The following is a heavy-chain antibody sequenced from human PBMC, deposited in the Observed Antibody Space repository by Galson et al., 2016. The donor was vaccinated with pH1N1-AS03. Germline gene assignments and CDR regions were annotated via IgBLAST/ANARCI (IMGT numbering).Heavy chain of an antibody. Sequence: SETLSLTCAVSGDSISTSNWWSWVRQPPGKGLEWIGEVSHAGRTNYSPSLKSRVTISLDKSKNQFSLQLTSVTAADTAVYYCARERWQRHDSGYYGMDVWGRGTTVTVSS. D-gene: IGHD6-25*01. CDR3: ARERWQRHDSGYYGMDV. J-gene: IGHJ6*02. V-gene: IGHV4-4*02. CDR2: VSHAGRT. CDR1: GDSISTSNW.